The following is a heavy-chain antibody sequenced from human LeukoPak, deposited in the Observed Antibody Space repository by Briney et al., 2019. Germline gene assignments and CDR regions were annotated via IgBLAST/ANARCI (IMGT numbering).Heavy chain of an antibody. J-gene: IGHJ4*02. D-gene: IGHD3-22*01. CDR2: IYPGDSYT. V-gene: IGHV5-51*01. CDR3: ARQEAPDYYDSSGLIDY. Sequence: GESLKISCKGSGYSFTSYWIVWVRQMPGKGLEWMGIIYPGDSYTRYSPSFQGQVTISADKSITTAYLQWSRLKASDAAMYYCARQEAPDYYDSSGLIDYWGQGTLVTVSS. CDR1: GYSFTSYW.